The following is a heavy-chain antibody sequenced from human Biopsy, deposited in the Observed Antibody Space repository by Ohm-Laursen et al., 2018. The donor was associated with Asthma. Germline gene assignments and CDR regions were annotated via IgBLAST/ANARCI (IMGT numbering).Heavy chain of an antibody. CDR1: GYPFTNYY. V-gene: IGHV1-46*01. J-gene: IGHJ4*02. D-gene: IGHD6-19*01. CDR3: ARDRDSRQWLILDY. Sequence: ASVKVSCKALGYPFTNYYMHWIRHVPGVGLEWLGLVNPRGGSTSYAQKFQDRVTMTWDTSTSTVYMDLRSLRSEDSAVYYCARDRDSRQWLILDYWGPGILVTVSS. CDR2: VNPRGGST.